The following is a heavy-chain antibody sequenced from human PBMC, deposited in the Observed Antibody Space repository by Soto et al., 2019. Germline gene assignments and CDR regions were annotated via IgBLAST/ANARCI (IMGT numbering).Heavy chain of an antibody. Sequence: GGSLRLSXAASGFTFRSFTMNWVRQAPGKGLEWVSTISSNSAYIYYTDALRGRFTISRDNAENSLHLQMNSLRAEDTAVYYCTRDASRDSSARGWFDPWGPGTLVTVS. CDR3: TRDASRDSSARGWFDP. CDR2: ISSNSAYI. J-gene: IGHJ5*02. D-gene: IGHD6-13*01. V-gene: IGHV3-21*01. CDR1: GFTFRSFT.